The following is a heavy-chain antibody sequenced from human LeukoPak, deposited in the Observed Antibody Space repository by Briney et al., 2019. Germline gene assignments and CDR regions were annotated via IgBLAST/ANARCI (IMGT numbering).Heavy chain of an antibody. J-gene: IGHJ4*02. CDR3: VRSLAVDGTRAY. CDR1: GYSFVTSD. D-gene: IGHD6-19*01. Sequence: ASVKVSCKASGYSFVTSDINWVRQAAGQGLEWMGWMNPLSGNTGYAQKFQGRVAMTRNTSTGTAYMELSSLRSEDTAVYYCVRSLAVDGTRAYWGQGTPVIVSS. CDR2: MNPLSGNT. V-gene: IGHV1-8*01.